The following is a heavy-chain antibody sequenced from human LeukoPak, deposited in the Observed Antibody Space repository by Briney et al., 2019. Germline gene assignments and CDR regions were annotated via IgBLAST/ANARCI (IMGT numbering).Heavy chain of an antibody. D-gene: IGHD5-24*01. CDR1: GFTFSSYA. V-gene: IGHV3-21*01. CDR2: ISTCSSYI. Sequence: GGSLRLSCAASGFTFSSYAMSWVRQAPGKGLEWDSFISTCSSYINYANSMKGRPTISRPNSTSSPYMQMNSLIATDTAVSYCARTEMGYNYYYLHGWGKESTVTIS. CDR3: ARTEMGYNYYYLHG. J-gene: IGHJ6*03.